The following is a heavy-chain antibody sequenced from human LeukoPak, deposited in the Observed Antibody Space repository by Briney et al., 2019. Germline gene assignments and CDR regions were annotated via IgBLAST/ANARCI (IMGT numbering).Heavy chain of an antibody. V-gene: IGHV1-18*01. Sequence: ASVKVSCKASGYTFTSYGISWVRQAPGQGLEWMGWISAYTGNTNYAQKLQGRVTMTTDTSTSTAYMELRSLRSDDTAVYYCARDYSGYYYGVGDYWGQGTLVTVSS. D-gene: IGHD3-22*01. CDR3: ARDYSGYYYGVGDY. CDR1: GYTFTSYG. CDR2: ISAYTGNT. J-gene: IGHJ4*02.